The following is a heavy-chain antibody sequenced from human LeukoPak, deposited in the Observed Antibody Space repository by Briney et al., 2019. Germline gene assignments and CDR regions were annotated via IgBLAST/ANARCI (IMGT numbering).Heavy chain of an antibody. D-gene: IGHD6-13*01. CDR2: ISYDGSNK. J-gene: IGHJ4*02. CDR1: GFTFSSYA. V-gene: IGHV3-30-3*01. CDR3: ARFNIAAAGTDDY. Sequence: GGSLRLSCAASGFTFSSYAMHWVRQAPGKGLEWVAVISYDGSNKYYADSVKGRFTISRDNSKNTIYLQMNSLRAEDTAVYYCARFNIAAAGTDDYWGQGTLVTVSS.